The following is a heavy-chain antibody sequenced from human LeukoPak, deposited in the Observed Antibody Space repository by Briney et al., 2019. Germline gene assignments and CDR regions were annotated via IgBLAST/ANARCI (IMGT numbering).Heavy chain of an antibody. CDR2: IFYSGST. V-gene: IGHV4-59*01. J-gene: IGHJ5*01. CDR3: ARGRARDGSFPWLDS. D-gene: IGHD3-10*01. CDR1: GDSIGSYY. Sequence: PSETLSLTCSVSGDSIGSYYWTWIRQSAGKGLEWIGYIFYSGSTNYSPSLKSRVTISVDTSNNQSSLQLRSVTAADTAIYYCARGRARDGSFPWLDSWGQGTLVTVSS.